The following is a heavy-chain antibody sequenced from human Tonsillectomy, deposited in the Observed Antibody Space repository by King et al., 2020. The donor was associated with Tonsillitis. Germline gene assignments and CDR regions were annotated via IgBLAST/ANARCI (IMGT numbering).Heavy chain of an antibody. V-gene: IGHV3-21*04. D-gene: IGHD3-22*01. CDR2: ISSSSAYR. J-gene: IGHJ4*02. Sequence: DVQLVESGGGLVQPGGSLRLSCAASGFDFSSHSVTWVRRAPGKGLEWVASISSSSAYRFYADSMKGRFTISRDNAKNSLDLQMNSLGVEDTAVYYCASLDRSGHLAEIFEYWGQGTPVTVSS. CDR3: ASLDRSGHLAEIFEY. CDR1: GFDFSSHS.